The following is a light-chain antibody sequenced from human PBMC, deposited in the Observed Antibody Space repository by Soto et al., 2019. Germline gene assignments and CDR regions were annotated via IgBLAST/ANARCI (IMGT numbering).Light chain of an antibody. J-gene: IGKJ2*01. Sequence: DIPMTQSPATLAASVGDTVTMTCRSSCKWLAWYQKKPGKAPKLLIYDVSKLERGVPPRFSGSTSGAESTLTITGLQPDDLGTYYCQHTTDFTFGQGTKVEIK. CDR2: DVS. V-gene: IGKV1-5*01. CDR3: QHTTDFT. CDR1: SSCKW.